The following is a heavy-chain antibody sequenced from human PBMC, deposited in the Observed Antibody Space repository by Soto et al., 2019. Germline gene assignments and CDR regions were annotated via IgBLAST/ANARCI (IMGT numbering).Heavy chain of an antibody. CDR1: GGSISSYY. Sequence: QVQLQESGPGLVKPSETLSLTCTVSGGSISSYYWTWIRQPPGKGLEWIGFIYNSGSTHYNPSLRSRVTLAVDTSKNQFSLKLRSVTAADTAVYYCASMGYHYGSGSCPLDYWGQGTLVTVSS. CDR3: ASMGYHYGSGSCPLDY. D-gene: IGHD3-10*01. V-gene: IGHV4-59*08. CDR2: IYNSGST. J-gene: IGHJ4*02.